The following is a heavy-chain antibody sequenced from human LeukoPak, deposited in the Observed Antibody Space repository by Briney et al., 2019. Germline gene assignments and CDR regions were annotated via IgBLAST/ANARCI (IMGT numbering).Heavy chain of an antibody. CDR2: INPSGDGT. J-gene: IGHJ5*02. CDR3: ARDLGYCGGDCYSGATNWFDP. V-gene: IGHV1-46*01. CDR1: GHTFTTYY. Sequence: ASVKVSCKASGHTFTTYYVHLVRQAPGQGLEWMGVINPSGDGTNYPQRFQGRVTLTRDTSTSTVYMELSSLRSEDTAVYYCARDLGYCGGDCYSGATNWFDPWGQGTLVTVSS. D-gene: IGHD2-21*02.